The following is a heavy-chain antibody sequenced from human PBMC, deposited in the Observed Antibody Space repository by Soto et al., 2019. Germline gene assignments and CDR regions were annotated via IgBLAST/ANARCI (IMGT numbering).Heavy chain of an antibody. D-gene: IGHD6-13*01. CDR3: SAPYSGICPRLVY. CDR2: ISWNSGSI. J-gene: IGHJ4*02. V-gene: IGHV3-9*01. Sequence: EVQLVESGGGLVQPGRSLRLSCAASGFTFDDYAMHWVRQAPGKGLEWVSGISWNSGSIGYADSVKGRFTISRDNAKNCLYLQMNSLRTEDTALYYWSAPYSGICPRLVYWGQGTLVTVSS. CDR1: GFTFDDYA.